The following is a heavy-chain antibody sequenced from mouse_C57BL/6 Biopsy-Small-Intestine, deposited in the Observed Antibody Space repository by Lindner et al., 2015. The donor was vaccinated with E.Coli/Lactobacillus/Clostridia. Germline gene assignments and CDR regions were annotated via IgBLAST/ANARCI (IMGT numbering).Heavy chain of an antibody. CDR1: AYAFSTSW. Sequence: VQLQESGAELMKPGASVKISCKASAYAFSTSWMNWVKQRPGKGLEWIGRIYPENGDANYNGKFKGKATLTADKSSSTAYMQLSSLTSEDSAVYFCARSHSGFYAMDYWGQGTSVTVSS. D-gene: IGHD1-3*01. V-gene: IGHV1-82*01. CDR2: IYPENGDA. J-gene: IGHJ4*01. CDR3: ARSHSGFYAMDY.